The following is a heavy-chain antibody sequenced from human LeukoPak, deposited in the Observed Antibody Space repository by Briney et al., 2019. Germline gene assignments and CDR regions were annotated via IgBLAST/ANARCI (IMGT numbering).Heavy chain of an antibody. D-gene: IGHD3-3*01. CDR3: ATVLHDLWSGTLGF. J-gene: IGHJ4*02. CDR1: GFTFSSYS. V-gene: IGHV3-48*04. CDR2: ISSSSSTI. Sequence: PGGSLRLSCAASGFTFSSYSMNWVRQAPGKGLEWVSYISSSSSTIYYADSVKGRFTISRDNAKNSLYLQMNSLRAEDTAVYYCATVLHDLWSGTLGFWGQGTLVTVSS.